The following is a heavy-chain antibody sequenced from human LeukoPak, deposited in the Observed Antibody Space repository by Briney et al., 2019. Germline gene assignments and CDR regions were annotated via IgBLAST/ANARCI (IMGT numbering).Heavy chain of an antibody. CDR1: GGSISSYY. CDR2: IYYSGST. J-gene: IGHJ6*02. V-gene: IGHV4-59*12. CDR3: ARLPLRECSGGSCYSRSSGWYGYYYYYGMDV. Sequence: SETLSLTCTVSGGSISSYYWSWIRQPPGRGLEWIGYIYYSGSTNYNPSLKSRVTISVGTSKNQFSLKLSSVTAADTAVYYCARLPLRECSGGSCYSRSSGWYGYYYYYGMDVWGQGTTVTVSS. D-gene: IGHD2-15*01.